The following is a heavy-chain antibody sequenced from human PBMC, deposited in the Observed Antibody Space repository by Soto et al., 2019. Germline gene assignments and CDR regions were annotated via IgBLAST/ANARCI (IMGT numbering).Heavy chain of an antibody. CDR1: GFTFSSYE. V-gene: IGHV3-48*03. Sequence: PGGSLRLSCAASGFTFSSYEKNWVLQAPGRGLEWLTHITSSGTNIFYGDSVKGRFTISRDNARNSLSLQMHSLRAEDTAVYYCARGYTGGWSRGGYFDYWGQGALVTVSS. CDR2: ITSSGTNI. CDR3: ARGYTGGWSRGGYFDY. J-gene: IGHJ4*02. D-gene: IGHD6-19*01.